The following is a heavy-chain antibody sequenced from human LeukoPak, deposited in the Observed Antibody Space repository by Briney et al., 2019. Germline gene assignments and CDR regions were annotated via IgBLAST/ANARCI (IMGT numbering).Heavy chain of an antibody. Sequence: GGSLRLSCAASGFTFSSYAMHWVRQAPGKGLEWVAVISYDGSNKYYADSVKGRFTISRDNSKNTLYLQMNSLRAEDTAVYYCARGEYYYDSSGLWGQGTLVTVSS. CDR3: ARGEYYYDSSGL. D-gene: IGHD3-22*01. CDR2: ISYDGSNK. J-gene: IGHJ4*02. CDR1: GFTFSSYA. V-gene: IGHV3-30-3*01.